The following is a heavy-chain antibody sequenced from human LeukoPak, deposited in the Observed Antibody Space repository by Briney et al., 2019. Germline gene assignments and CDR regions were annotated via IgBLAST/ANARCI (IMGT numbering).Heavy chain of an antibody. J-gene: IGHJ6*04. D-gene: IGHD6-13*01. CDR1: GGSISSYY. CDR2: IYYSGST. Sequence: PSETLSLTCTVSGGSISSYYWSWTRQPPGKGLEWIGYIYYSGSTNYNPSLKSRVTISVDTSKNQFSLKLSSVTAADTAVYYCARDLVVSSSWYYYYYGMDVWGKGTTVTVSS. V-gene: IGHV4-59*01. CDR3: ARDLVVSSSWYYYYYGMDV.